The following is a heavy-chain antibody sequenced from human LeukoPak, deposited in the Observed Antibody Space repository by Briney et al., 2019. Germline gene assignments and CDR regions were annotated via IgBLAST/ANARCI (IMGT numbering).Heavy chain of an antibody. CDR2: ISYDGSNK. Sequence: PGGSLRLSCAASGFTFSSYGMHWVRQAPGKGLEWVAVISYDGSNKYYADSVKGRFTISRDNAKNTVYLQMNSLRAEDTAVYYCARDLVGLTGDFWGQGELVTVSS. J-gene: IGHJ4*02. V-gene: IGHV3-30*03. CDR3: ARDLVGLTGDF. D-gene: IGHD2-8*02. CDR1: GFTFSSYG.